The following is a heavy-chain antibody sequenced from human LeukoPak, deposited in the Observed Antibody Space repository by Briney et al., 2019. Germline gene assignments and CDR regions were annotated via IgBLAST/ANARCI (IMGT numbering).Heavy chain of an antibody. CDR3: ARVLDYYDSSGWAFDI. V-gene: IGHV4-34*01. CDR2: INHSGST. J-gene: IGHJ3*02. D-gene: IGHD3-22*01. Sequence: SETLSLTCAVYGGSFSGYYWSWIRQPPGKGLEWIGEINHSGSTNYNPSLKSRVTISVDTSKNQFSLKLSSVTAADTAVYYCARVLDYYDSSGWAFDIWGQGTMVTVSS. CDR1: GGSFSGYY.